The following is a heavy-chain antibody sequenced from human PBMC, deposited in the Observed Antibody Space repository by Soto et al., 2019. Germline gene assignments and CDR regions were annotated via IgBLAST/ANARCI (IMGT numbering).Heavy chain of an antibody. CDR2: MNPNSGNT. J-gene: IGHJ4*02. Sequence: ASVKVSCKASGYTFTSYDINWVRQATGQGLEWMGWMNPNSGNTGYAQKFQGRVTMTRNTSISTAYMELSSLRSEDTAVYYCASGRPTVTTDFDYWGQGTLVTVSS. D-gene: IGHD4-17*01. V-gene: IGHV1-8*01. CDR1: GYTFTSYD. CDR3: ASGRPTVTTDFDY.